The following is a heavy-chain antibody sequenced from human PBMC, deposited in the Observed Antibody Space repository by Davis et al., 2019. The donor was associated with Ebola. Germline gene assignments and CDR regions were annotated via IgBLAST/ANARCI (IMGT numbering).Heavy chain of an antibody. CDR3: ARDRGTAMVLINWFDP. V-gene: IGHV1-3*01. CDR2: INAGNGNT. D-gene: IGHD5-18*01. J-gene: IGHJ5*02. Sequence: ASVKVSCKASGYTFTSYAMHWVRQAPGQRLEWMGWINAGNGNTKYSQKFQGRVTITRDTSASTVYMELSSLRSEDTAVYYCARDRGTAMVLINWFDPWGQGTLVTVSS. CDR1: GYTFTSYA.